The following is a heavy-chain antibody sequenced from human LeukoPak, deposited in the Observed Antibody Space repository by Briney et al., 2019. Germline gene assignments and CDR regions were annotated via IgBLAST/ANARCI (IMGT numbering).Heavy chain of an antibody. CDR1: GYTFSTYW. CDR3: ARHHDKGVLRAFDF. D-gene: IGHD3-16*01. CDR2: IYPRDSDT. V-gene: IGHV5-51*01. J-gene: IGHJ3*01. Sequence: GESLKISCNGSGYTFSTYWLGRVRQVPGKGLEWMGLIYPRDSDTRDSPSFQGHVTMSADKSTAYLQWSSLKASDTGMYYCARHHDKGVLRAFDFWGQGTMVIVSS.